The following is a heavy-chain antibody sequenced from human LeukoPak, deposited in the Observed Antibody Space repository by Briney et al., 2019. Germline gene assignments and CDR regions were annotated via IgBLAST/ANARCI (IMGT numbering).Heavy chain of an antibody. D-gene: IGHD5-18*01. CDR2: INYSGRT. CDR3: ARGNKGQVLSRYSYGYWV. Sequence: SETLSLTCAVYGVPFSGYYWSWIPKPTGKGLECIGEINYSGRTNHNPSLHSRVTMSVDTSKNQFSLTLRSVTAADTGVYYCARGNKGQVLSRYSYGYWVWGQGTLVTVFS. V-gene: IGHV4-34*01. J-gene: IGHJ4*02. CDR1: GVPFSGYY.